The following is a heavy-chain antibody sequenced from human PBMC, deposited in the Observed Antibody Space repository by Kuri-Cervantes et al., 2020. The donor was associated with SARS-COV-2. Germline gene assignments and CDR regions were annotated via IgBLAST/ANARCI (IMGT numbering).Heavy chain of an antibody. V-gene: IGHV3-64*01. J-gene: IGHJ4*02. D-gene: IGHD2-2*02. CDR3: AKVSENADIVVVPAAINPFDY. CDR1: GFTFSSYA. Sequence: GESLKISCAASGFTFSSYAMHWVRQAPGKGLEYVSAISSNGGSTYYANSVKGRFTISRDNAKNSLYLQMNSLRAEDTAVYYCAKVSENADIVVVPAAINPFDYWGQGTLVTVSS. CDR2: ISSNGGST.